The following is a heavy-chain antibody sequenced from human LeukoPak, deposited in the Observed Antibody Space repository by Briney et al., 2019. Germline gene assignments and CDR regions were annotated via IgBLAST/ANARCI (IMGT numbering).Heavy chain of an antibody. J-gene: IGHJ2*01. CDR3: ARYESSAYGIDV. Sequence: SETLSLTCTVSGGSISSSSSYWGWIRQPPGMGLEWIGSIYYSGSTYYNLSLKSRVTISVDTSKNQFSLKVSSVAAADTAVYYCARYESSAYGIDVWGRGTLVTVSS. CDR1: GGSISSSSSY. D-gene: IGHD3-22*01. V-gene: IGHV4-39*01. CDR2: IYYSGST.